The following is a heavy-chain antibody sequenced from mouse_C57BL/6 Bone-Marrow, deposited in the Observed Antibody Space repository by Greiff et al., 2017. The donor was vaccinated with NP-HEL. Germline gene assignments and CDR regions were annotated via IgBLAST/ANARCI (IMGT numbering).Heavy chain of an antibody. D-gene: IGHD1-3*01. J-gene: IGHJ2*01. CDR2: ISSGGSYT. Sequence: DVMLVESGGDLVKPGGSLKLSCAASGFTFSSYGMSWVRQTPDKRLEWVATISSGGSYTYYPDSVKGRFTISRDNAKNTLYLQMSSLKSEDTAMYYCARHIENWGQGTTLTVSS. CDR1: GFTFSSYG. CDR3: ARHIEN. V-gene: IGHV5-6*02.